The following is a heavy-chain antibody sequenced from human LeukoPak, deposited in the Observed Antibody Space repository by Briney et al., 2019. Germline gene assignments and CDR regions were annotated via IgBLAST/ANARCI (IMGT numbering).Heavy chain of an antibody. V-gene: IGHV3-7*03. J-gene: IGHJ6*02. D-gene: IGHD2-15*01. Sequence: GGSLRLSCAASGFTFSSYWMSWVRQAPGKVLEWVADIKQDGSEKYYVDSVKGRFTISRDNAKNSLYLQMNSLRAEDTAVYYCARGDFCSGGSCYYYYYGMDVWGQGTTVTVSS. CDR3: ARGDFCSGGSCYYYYYGMDV. CDR1: GFTFSSYW. CDR2: IKQDGSEK.